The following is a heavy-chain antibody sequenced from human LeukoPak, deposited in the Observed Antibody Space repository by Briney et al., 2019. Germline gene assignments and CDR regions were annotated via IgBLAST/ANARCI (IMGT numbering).Heavy chain of an antibody. Sequence: GGSLRLSCAASGFTFSSYAMNWVRQAPGKGLEWVSYISSSSSTIYYADSVKGRFTISRDNAKNSLYLQMNSLRDEDTAVYYCARVLGKDYYDSSGYWGQGTLVTVSS. CDR2: ISSSSSTI. CDR3: ARVLGKDYYDSSGY. J-gene: IGHJ4*02. V-gene: IGHV3-48*02. D-gene: IGHD3-22*01. CDR1: GFTFSSYA.